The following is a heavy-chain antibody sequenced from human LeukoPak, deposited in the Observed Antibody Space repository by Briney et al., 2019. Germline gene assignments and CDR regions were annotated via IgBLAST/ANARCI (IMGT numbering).Heavy chain of an antibody. CDR3: ARQVHTGFGELHYFDY. CDR1: GGSISSSSYY. V-gene: IGHV4-39*01. Sequence: PSETLSLTCTVSGGSISSSSYYWGWIRQPPGKGLEWIGSIYYSGSTYYNPSLKSRVTISVDTSKNQFSLKLSSVTAADTAVYYCARQVHTGFGELHYFDYWGQGTLVTVSS. D-gene: IGHD3-10*01. J-gene: IGHJ4*02. CDR2: IYYSGST.